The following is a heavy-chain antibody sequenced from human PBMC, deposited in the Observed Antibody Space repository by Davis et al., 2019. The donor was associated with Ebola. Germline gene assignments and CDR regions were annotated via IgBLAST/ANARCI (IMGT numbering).Heavy chain of an antibody. CDR1: GFTFDDYA. CDR3: AKKLGSTSPFDY. Sequence: SLKISCAASGFTFDDYAMHWVRQAPGKGLEWVSGISWNSGSIGYADSVKGRFTISRDNAKNSLYLQMNSLRAEDTALYYCAKKLGSTSPFDYWGQGTLVTVSS. V-gene: IGHV3-9*01. D-gene: IGHD2-2*01. CDR2: ISWNSGSI. J-gene: IGHJ4*02.